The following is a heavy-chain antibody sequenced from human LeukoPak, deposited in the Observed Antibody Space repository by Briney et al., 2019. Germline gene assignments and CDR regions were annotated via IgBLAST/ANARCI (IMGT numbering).Heavy chain of an antibody. CDR2: ISAYNGNT. D-gene: IGHD5-24*01. Sequence: GALVKVCCKASGYPFTSYGISWVRQAPGQGLEWMGWISAYNGNTNYAQKLQGRVTMTTDTSTSTAYMELRSLRSDDTVFFYAEEGIRDGEPFDIWGQGTMVTVSS. V-gene: IGHV1-18*01. CDR1: GYPFTSYG. CDR3: EEGIRDGEPFDI. J-gene: IGHJ3*02.